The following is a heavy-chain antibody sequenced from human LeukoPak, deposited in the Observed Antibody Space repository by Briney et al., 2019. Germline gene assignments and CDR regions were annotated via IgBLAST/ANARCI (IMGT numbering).Heavy chain of an antibody. CDR2: IYSGGTT. Sequence: GGSLRLSCAASGFTVSRNYMNWVRQAPGKGLEWVSIIYSGGTTYYPDSVKGRFTISRDNSKNTLYLQMNSLRAEDTAVYYCARSIYDYVWGSLDYWGQGTLVTVSS. D-gene: IGHD3-16*01. CDR1: GFTVSRNY. V-gene: IGHV3-66*01. CDR3: ARSIYDYVWGSLDY. J-gene: IGHJ4*02.